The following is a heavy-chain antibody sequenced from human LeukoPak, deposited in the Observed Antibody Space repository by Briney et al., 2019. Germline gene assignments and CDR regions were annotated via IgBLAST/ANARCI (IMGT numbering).Heavy chain of an antibody. D-gene: IGHD5-12*01. CDR2: ISWNSGSI. Sequence: GGSLRLSCAASGFTFDDYAMHWVRQAPGKGLEWVSGISWNSGSIGYADSVKGRFTISRDNAKNSLYLQMNSLRVEDTALYYCAKDSGGGHDPYFDYWGQGTLVTVSS. CDR3: AKDSGGGHDPYFDY. CDR1: GFTFDDYA. J-gene: IGHJ4*02. V-gene: IGHV3-9*01.